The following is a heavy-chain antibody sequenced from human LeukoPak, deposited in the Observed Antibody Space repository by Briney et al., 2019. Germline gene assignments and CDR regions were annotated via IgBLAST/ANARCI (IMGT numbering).Heavy chain of an antibody. CDR1: GGSFSGYY. J-gene: IGHJ4*02. V-gene: IGHV4-34*01. Sequence: NPSETLSLTCAVYGGSFSGYYWSWIRQPPGKGLEWIGEINHSGSTNYNPSLKSRVTISVDTSKNQFSLKLSSVTAADTAVYYCARRWFRGSFRNYFDYWGQGTLVTVSS. CDR2: INHSGST. D-gene: IGHD1-26*01. CDR3: ARRWFRGSFRNYFDY.